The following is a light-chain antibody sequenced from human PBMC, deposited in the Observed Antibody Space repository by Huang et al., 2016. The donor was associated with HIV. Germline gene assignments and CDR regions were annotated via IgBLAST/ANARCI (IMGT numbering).Light chain of an antibody. CDR3: QQFDNFLLT. CDR2: DAS. J-gene: IGKJ4*01. V-gene: IGKV1D-13*01. CDR1: QDISIA. Sequence: AIQLTQSPSSLSASVGDRVTITCRASQDISIALAWYQQKPGKAPKLLIYDASTLESGVPSRFSGSGSGTDFTLTISSLQPEDFATYYCQQFDNFLLTFGGGTKVEIE.